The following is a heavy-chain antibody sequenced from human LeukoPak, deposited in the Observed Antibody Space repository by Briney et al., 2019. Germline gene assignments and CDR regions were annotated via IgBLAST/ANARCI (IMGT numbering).Heavy chain of an antibody. V-gene: IGHV3-21*01. CDR2: ISSSSSYI. Sequence: GGSLRLSCAASGFTFSSYSMNWVRQAPGKGLEWVSSISSSSSYIYYADSVKGRFTISRDNAKNSLYLQMNSLRAEDTAVYYCARARRFGDTPFDYWGQGTLVTVSS. J-gene: IGHJ4*02. CDR1: GFTFSSYS. CDR3: ARARRFGDTPFDY. D-gene: IGHD3-10*01.